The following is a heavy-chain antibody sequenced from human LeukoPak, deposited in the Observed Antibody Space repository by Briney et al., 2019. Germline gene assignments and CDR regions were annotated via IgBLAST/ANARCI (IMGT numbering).Heavy chain of an antibody. Sequence: KPSETLSLTCTVSGDSISSSSYYWAWIRQPPGKGLEWIGSIYYSGSTYYSPSLKSRVTISVDTSKNQFSLKLSSVTAADTAVYYCASTQAGDYPIKFFDYWGQGTLVTVSS. CDR3: ASTQAGDYPIKFFDY. J-gene: IGHJ4*02. D-gene: IGHD4-17*01. CDR1: GDSISSSSYY. CDR2: IYYSGST. V-gene: IGHV4-39*01.